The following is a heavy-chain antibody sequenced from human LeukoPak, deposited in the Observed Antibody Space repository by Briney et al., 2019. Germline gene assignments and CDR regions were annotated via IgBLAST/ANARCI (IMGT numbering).Heavy chain of an antibody. CDR1: RGTFSSYT. D-gene: IGHD4-11*01. CDR3: ARVGSAVTTFDY. J-gene: IGHJ4*02. V-gene: IGHV1-69*10. CDR2: LFPILGVA. Sequence: ASLKVSCKASRGTFSSYTLSWVRQAPGQGLEWMGRLFPILGVANYAQKLQGRVSITADTSTSTAYMELSSLRSEDTAVYYCARVGSAVTTFDYWGQGTLVTVSS.